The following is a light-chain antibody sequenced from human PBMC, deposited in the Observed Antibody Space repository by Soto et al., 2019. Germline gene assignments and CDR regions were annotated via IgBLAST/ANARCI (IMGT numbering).Light chain of an antibody. V-gene: IGKV3-20*01. CDR3: QQYGSSGT. CDR1: QSVGSY. J-gene: IGKJ1*01. Sequence: EIVLTQSPATLSLSPGERATLSCRASQSVGSYLAWHQQKPGQAPRLLIYGASNRATGIPDRFSGSGSGTDFTLTISRLEPEDFAVYYCQQYGSSGTFGQGTKVDIK. CDR2: GAS.